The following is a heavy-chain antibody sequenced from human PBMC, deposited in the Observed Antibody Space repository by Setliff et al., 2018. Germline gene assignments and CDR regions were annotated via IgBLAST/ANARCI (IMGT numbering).Heavy chain of an antibody. CDR2: FDPEDGET. Sequence: ASVKVSCKVSGYTLTELSMHWVRQAPGKGLEWMGGFDPEDGETIYAQKFQGRVTITRNTSISTAYMELSSLRSEDTAVYHCARGYRGYYNFWSGSQGANWFDPWGQGTLVTV. D-gene: IGHD3-3*01. J-gene: IGHJ5*02. CDR3: ARGYRGYYNFWSGSQGANWFDP. V-gene: IGHV1-24*01. CDR1: GYTLTELS.